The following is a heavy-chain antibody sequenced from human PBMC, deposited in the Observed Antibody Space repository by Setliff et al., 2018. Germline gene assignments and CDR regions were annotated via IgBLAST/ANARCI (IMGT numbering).Heavy chain of an antibody. Sequence: ASVKVSCKASGVAFSSYALTWVRQAPGQGLEWMGWISAYTGNAKFAQKFQGRVTMTTDTSTSTAYLELRSLTSDDTAVYYCSRLVRFCARTACQRLSGGEFWGQGTLVTVSS. V-gene: IGHV1-18*01. D-gene: IGHD3-3*01. CDR1: GVAFSSYA. CDR3: SRLVRFCARTACQRLSGGEF. CDR2: ISAYTGNA. J-gene: IGHJ4*02.